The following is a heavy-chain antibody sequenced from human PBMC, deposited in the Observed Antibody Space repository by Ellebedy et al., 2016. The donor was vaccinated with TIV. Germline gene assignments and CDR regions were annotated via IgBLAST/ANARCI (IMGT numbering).Heavy chain of an antibody. CDR2: TIPLYDTT. CDR1: GGTFRNYL. J-gene: IGHJ6*02. D-gene: IGHD4-11*01. V-gene: IGHV1-69*13. Sequence: AASVKVSCKASGGTFRNYLISWARQAPGQGLEWMGGTIPLYDTTNYAHRLHGRVAISADESTSTAYMELRSLTSEDTAVYYCATSDYHNIPSVMDVWGQGTSVTVSS. CDR3: ATSDYHNIPSVMDV.